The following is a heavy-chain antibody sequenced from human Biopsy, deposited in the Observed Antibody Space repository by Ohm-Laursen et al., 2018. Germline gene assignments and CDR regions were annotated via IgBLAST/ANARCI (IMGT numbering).Heavy chain of an antibody. D-gene: IGHD1-1*01. J-gene: IGHJ4*02. CDR2: FAPKNGET. V-gene: IGHV1-24*01. CDR3: AADINVWNVNY. Sequence: GSSVKVSCKVSGYTLNELSMHWVRQVPGKGLEWMGGFAPKNGETVYAQNFQARVSLTEDTSTDTAYMELRSLRSEDTAVYYCAADINVWNVNYWGQGTQVTVSS. CDR1: GYTLNELS.